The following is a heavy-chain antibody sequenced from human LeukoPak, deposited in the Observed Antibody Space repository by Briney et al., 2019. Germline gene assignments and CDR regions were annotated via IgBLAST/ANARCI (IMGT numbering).Heavy chain of an antibody. CDR3: ARGCPRSEDWFDP. Sequence: SETLSLTCAVYGGSFSGYYWSWIRQPPGKGLEWIGEINHSGSTNYNPSLKSRVTISVDTSKNQFSLKLSSVTAADTAVYYCARGCPRSEDWFDPWAREPWSPSPQ. CDR1: GGSFSGYY. V-gene: IGHV4-34*01. CDR2: INHSGST. J-gene: IGHJ5*02.